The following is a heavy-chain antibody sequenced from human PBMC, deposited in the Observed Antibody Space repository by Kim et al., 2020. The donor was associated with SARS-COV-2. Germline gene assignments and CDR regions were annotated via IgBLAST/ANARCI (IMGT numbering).Heavy chain of an antibody. CDR2: ISHSGNV. CDR3: AREYSNSSSSPFDS. V-gene: IGHV4-4*02. D-gene: IGHD6-13*01. CDR1: GDSISSNNW. Sequence: SETLSLTCAVSGDSISSNNWWSWVRQPPGKGLEWIGEISHSGNVNYNPSINSRVTILLDRSKNEFSLELRSVTAADTAVYFCAREYSNSSSSPFDSWGQGTLVTVSS. J-gene: IGHJ4*02.